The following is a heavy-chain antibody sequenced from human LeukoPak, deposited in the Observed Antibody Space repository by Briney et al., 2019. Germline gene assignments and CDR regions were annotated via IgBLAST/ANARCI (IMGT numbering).Heavy chain of an antibody. D-gene: IGHD3-3*01. V-gene: IGHV4-59*01. CDR3: ARALDFWSGYYGY. J-gene: IGHJ4*02. Sequence: SSETLSLTCTVSGGSISSYCWSWIRQPPGKGLEWVGYISYSGSTNYNPSLKSRVTISVDTSKNQFSLKLSSVTAADTAVYYCARALDFWSGYYGYWGQGTLVTVSS. CDR1: GGSISSYC. CDR2: ISYSGST.